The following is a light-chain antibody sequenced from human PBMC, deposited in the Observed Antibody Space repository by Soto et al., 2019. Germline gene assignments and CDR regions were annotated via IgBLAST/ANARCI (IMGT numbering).Light chain of an antibody. CDR1: SSDIGDYEY. V-gene: IGLV2-14*03. CDR3: SSYTSSGTYV. J-gene: IGLJ1*01. Sequence: QSVLTQPASVSGSPGQSIIISCTGTSSDIGDYEYVCWYQQHPGKVPKLIIYDVTDRPSGVSNRFSGSKSGNTASLTISGLQAEDEADYYCSSYTSSGTYVFGSGTKVTVL. CDR2: DVT.